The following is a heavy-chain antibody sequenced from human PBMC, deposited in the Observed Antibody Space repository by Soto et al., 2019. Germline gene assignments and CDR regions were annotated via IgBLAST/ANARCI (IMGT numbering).Heavy chain of an antibody. D-gene: IGHD3-10*01. CDR1: GYTFNTYG. J-gene: IGHJ5*02. Sequence: QVQLVQSGAEVKKPGASVKVSCKASGYTFNTYGISWVRQAPGQGLEWVGWISTYNGNTKYAQKLQGRVTMTTVTSTSIAYMELRGLRLDVTAGYYWAGVRHYGSGGANWFDPRGQGILVTFSS. CDR3: AGVRHYGSGGANWFDP. CDR2: ISTYNGNT. V-gene: IGHV1-18*01.